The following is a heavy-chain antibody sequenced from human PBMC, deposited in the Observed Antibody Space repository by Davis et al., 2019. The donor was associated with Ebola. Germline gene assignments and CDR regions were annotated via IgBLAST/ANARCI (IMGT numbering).Heavy chain of an antibody. CDR2: ISSDSDYI. Sequence: PGGSLRLSCAASGFTFSTYSMSWVRQAPGKALEWVSSISSDSDYIYYADSAKGRFTISRDNSKNTLYLQMNSLRAEDTAVYYCARDLAVWDYVSVGWFDPWGQGTLVTVSS. CDR3: ARDLAVWDYVSVGWFDP. J-gene: IGHJ5*02. CDR1: GFTFSTYS. D-gene: IGHD4-17*01. V-gene: IGHV3-21*04.